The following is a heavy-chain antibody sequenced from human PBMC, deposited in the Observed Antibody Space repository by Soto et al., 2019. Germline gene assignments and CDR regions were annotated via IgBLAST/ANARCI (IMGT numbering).Heavy chain of an antibody. CDR2: ISYDGSNK. CDR3: AKDIRALLWFGEFPEFDP. CDR1: GFTFSSYG. V-gene: IGHV3-30*18. Sequence: QVQLVESGGGVVQPGRSLRLSCAASGFTFSSYGMHWVRQAPGKGLEWVAVISYDGSNKYYADSVKGRFTISRDNSKNTLYLQMNSLRAEDTAVYYCAKDIRALLWFGEFPEFDPWGQGTLVTVSS. D-gene: IGHD3-10*01. J-gene: IGHJ5*02.